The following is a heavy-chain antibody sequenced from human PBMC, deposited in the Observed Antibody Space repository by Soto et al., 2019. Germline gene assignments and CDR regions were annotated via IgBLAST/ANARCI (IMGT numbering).Heavy chain of an antibody. Sequence: ESGGGVVQPGRSLRLSCAASGFTFSSYGMHWVRQAPGKGLEWVAVISYDGSNKYYADSVKGRFTISRDNSKNTLYLQMNSLRAEDTAVYYCAKVRWVLELTYYFDYWGQGTLVTVSS. CDR1: GFTFSSYG. J-gene: IGHJ4*02. D-gene: IGHD1-7*01. CDR2: ISYDGSNK. V-gene: IGHV3-30*18. CDR3: AKVRWVLELTYYFDY.